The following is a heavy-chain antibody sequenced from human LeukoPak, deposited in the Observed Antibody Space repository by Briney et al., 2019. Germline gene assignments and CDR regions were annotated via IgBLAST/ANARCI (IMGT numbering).Heavy chain of an antibody. CDR3: AIGSGRDSNFDY. CDR1: GGSFSSYY. CDR2: IYYSGST. J-gene: IGHJ4*02. V-gene: IGHV4-59*01. Sequence: SETLSLTCAVYGGSFSSYYWSWIRQPPGKGLEWIGYIYYSGSTNYNPSLKSRVTISVDTSKNQFSLKLSSVTAADTAVYYCAIGSGRDSNFDYWGQGTLVTVSS. D-gene: IGHD6-19*01.